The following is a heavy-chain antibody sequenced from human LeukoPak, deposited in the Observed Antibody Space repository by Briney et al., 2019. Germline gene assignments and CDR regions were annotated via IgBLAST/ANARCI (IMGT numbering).Heavy chain of an antibody. V-gene: IGHV3-43D*03. J-gene: IGHJ4*02. CDR1: GFTFDDYA. CDR3: AKGSGGAYYNYFED. D-gene: IGHD1-26*01. CDR2: ISWDGGTI. Sequence: GGSLRLSCAASGFTFDDYAFNWVRQAPGKGLEWVSLISWDGGTIYYADSVRGRFTISRDNSKNSLYLRMNSLRAEDTALYYCAKGSGGAYYNYFEDWGQGTLVSVAS.